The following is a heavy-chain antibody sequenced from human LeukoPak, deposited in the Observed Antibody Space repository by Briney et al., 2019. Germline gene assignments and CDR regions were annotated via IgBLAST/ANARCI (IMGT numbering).Heavy chain of an antibody. CDR1: GLLFEDYG. J-gene: IGHJ6*02. V-gene: IGHV3-9*01. D-gene: IGHD3-16*02. Sequence: GGSLRLSCVASGLLFEDYGMHWVRQAPGKGLEWVSGMSWNSGSIDYADSVKGRFTISRDNAKNTLYLQMDSLRVEDTALYYCAKTGGGHRSYHYYGMDVWGQGTTVTVS. CDR2: MSWNSGSI. CDR3: AKTGGGHRSYHYYGMDV.